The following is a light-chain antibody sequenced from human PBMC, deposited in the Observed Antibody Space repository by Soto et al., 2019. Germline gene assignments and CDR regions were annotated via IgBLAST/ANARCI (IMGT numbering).Light chain of an antibody. J-gene: IGLJ2*01. CDR2: DVN. V-gene: IGLV2-14*03. Sequence: QSVLTQPASVSGSPGQSITISCTGTSSDVGNYINVSWYQQHPGKAPKLIIYDVNNRPSGVSNRFSGSKSGNTASLSISGLQAEDEADYYCSSYSSTSTLLFGGGTKLTVL. CDR3: SSYSSTSTLL. CDR1: SSDVGNYIN.